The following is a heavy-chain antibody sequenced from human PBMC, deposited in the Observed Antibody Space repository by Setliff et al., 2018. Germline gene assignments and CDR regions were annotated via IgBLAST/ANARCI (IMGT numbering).Heavy chain of an antibody. D-gene: IGHD3-10*01. CDR2: IDHSGTT. J-gene: IGHJ6*03. CDR3: ARHKSNGSGSYHSLYMDV. V-gene: IGHV4-34*01. Sequence: PSETLSLTCAVYGGSFSGYYWSWIRQPPGEGLENIGEIDHSGTTSYNPSLKSRVTISVDTSKNQFSLKLSSATAADTAVYYCARHKSNGSGSYHSLYMDVWGKGIMVTVSS. CDR1: GGSFSGYY.